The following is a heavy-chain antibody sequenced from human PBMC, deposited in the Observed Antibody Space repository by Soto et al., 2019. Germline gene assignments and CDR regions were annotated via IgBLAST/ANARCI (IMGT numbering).Heavy chain of an antibody. CDR1: GGSISGYD. D-gene: IGHD2-21*02. V-gene: IGHV4-59*01. J-gene: IGHJ6*02. Sequence: SGTLSLTCTVSGGSISGYDWSWIRQPPGKGLEWIGYMYNTGSTVYNPSFKSRVTISVDTSKNQFSLKLNSVTAADTAVYYCARDLWGYCGTDCYPLDVWGQGTTVTVSS. CDR3: ARDLWGYCGTDCYPLDV. CDR2: MYNTGST.